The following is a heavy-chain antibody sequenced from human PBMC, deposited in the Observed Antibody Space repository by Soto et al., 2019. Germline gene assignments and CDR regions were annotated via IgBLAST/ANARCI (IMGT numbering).Heavy chain of an antibody. V-gene: IGHV4-30-4*01. D-gene: IGHD1-26*01. CDR1: GGSISSGENF. CDR3: ARDTGTYPYYFDY. Sequence: SETLSLTCTVSGGSISSGENFWNWIRQSPGKGLEWIGYIHHSGSTYYNPSLKSRLTISVDTSKNQISLKLNSVTAADTAVYYGARDTGTYPYYFDYWGQGTLVTVSS. J-gene: IGHJ4*02. CDR2: IHHSGST.